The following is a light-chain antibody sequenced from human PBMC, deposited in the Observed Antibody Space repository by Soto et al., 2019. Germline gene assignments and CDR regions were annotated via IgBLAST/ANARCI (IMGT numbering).Light chain of an antibody. J-gene: IGLJ2*01. V-gene: IGLV2-14*03. Sequence: QSVLTQPASVSGSPGQSITLSCTGTSNDVGGYNYVSWYQQHPGKAPKLMIYDVTHRPSGVSNRFSGSKSGNTASLTISGLQAEDEADYYCSSYTISNTLEIGGGTKLTVL. CDR3: SSYTISNTLE. CDR1: SNDVGGYNY. CDR2: DVT.